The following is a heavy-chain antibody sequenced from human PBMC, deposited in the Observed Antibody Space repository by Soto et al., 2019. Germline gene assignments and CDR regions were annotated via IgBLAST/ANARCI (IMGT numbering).Heavy chain of an antibody. CDR2: INPNSGGT. CDR1: GYTFTGYY. D-gene: IGHD3-22*01. CDR3: AGDVGYYYDSSGYLVY. Sequence: ASVKVSCKASGYTFTGYYMHWVRQAPGQGLEWMGWINPNSGGTNYAQKFQGRVTMTRDTSISTAYMELSRLRSDDTAVYYCAGDVGYYYDSSGYLVYWGQGTLVTVSS. J-gene: IGHJ4*02. V-gene: IGHV1-2*02.